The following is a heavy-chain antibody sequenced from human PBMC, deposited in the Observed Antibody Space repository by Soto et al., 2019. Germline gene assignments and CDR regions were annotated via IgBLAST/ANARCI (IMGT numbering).Heavy chain of an antibody. J-gene: IGHJ4*02. V-gene: IGHV4-39*07. D-gene: IGHD4-17*01. CDR2: IYYSGST. CDR3: ARVSIRAVDFDY. CDR1: GGSISSSSYY. Sequence: SETLSLTCTVSGGSISSSSYYWGWIRQPPGKGLEWIGSIYYSGSTYYNPSLESRVTISVDTSKSQFSLKLSSVTAADTAVYYCARVSIRAVDFDYWGQGTLVTVSS.